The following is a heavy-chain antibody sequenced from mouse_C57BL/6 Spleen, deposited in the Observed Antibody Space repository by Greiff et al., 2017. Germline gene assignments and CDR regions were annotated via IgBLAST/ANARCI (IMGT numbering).Heavy chain of an antibody. CDR2: ISDGGSYT. CDR1: GFTFSSYA. CDR3: ARGGDGSSYWYFDV. V-gene: IGHV5-4*03. Sequence: EVKLVESGGGLVKPGGSLKLSCAASGFTFSSYAMSWVRQTPEKRLEWVATISDGGSYTYYPDNVKGRFTISRDNAKNNLYLQMSHLKSEDTAMYYWARGGDGSSYWYFDVWGTGTTVTVSS. D-gene: IGHD1-1*01. J-gene: IGHJ1*03.